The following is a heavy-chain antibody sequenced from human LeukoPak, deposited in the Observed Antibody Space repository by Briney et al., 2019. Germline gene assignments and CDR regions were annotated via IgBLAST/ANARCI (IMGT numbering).Heavy chain of an antibody. J-gene: IGHJ5*02. CDR2: IYHSGST. CDR3: ARVPGGALNWFDP. Sequence: SGTLSLTCAVSGGSISSSNWWSWVRQPPGKGLEWIGEIYHSGSTNYNPSLKSRVTISVDTSKNQFSLKLSSVTAADTAVYYCARVPGGALNWFDPWGQGTLVTVSS. CDR1: GGSISSSNW. V-gene: IGHV4-4*02. D-gene: IGHD1-1*01.